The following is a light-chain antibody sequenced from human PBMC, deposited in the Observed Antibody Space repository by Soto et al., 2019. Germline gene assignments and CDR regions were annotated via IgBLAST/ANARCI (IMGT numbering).Light chain of an antibody. CDR1: QDITAS. V-gene: IGKV1-5*03. J-gene: IGKJ1*01. CDR3: QQYRAYPWT. Sequence: DIQMTQSPSTLSASVRDRVTVTCLASQDITASLAWYQQKPGKVPKLLIYWASTLESGVPSRFSGSESGTEFALTISSLQPDDFATYYCQQYRAYPWTFGQGTKVEIK. CDR2: WAS.